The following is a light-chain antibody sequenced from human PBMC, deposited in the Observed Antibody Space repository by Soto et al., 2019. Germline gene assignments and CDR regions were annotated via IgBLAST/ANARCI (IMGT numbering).Light chain of an antibody. CDR1: SSNIGSHT. CDR2: SDN. V-gene: IGLV1-44*01. Sequence: QPVLTQPNSASGTPGQRVTISCSGSSSNIGSHTLNWYQQLPGSAPSLLIYSDNQRPSGVPDRFSGSTSGTSASLAISGLQSEDEAEYYCAAWDDTLNAAVFGGGTKLTVL. CDR3: AAWDDTLNAAV. J-gene: IGLJ2*01.